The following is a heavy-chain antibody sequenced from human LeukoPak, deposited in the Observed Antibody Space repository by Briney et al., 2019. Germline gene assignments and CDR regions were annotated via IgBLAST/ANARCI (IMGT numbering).Heavy chain of an antibody. CDR3: AGSRGYSYGYNN. CDR2: INHSGST. Sequence: SETLSLTCAVDGGSFSGYYWSWIRQPPGKGLEWIGEINHSGSTNYNPSLKSRVTISVDTSKNQFSLKLSSVTAADTAVYYCAGSRGYSYGYNNWGQGTLVTVSS. CDR1: GGSFSGYY. J-gene: IGHJ4*02. D-gene: IGHD5-18*01. V-gene: IGHV4-34*01.